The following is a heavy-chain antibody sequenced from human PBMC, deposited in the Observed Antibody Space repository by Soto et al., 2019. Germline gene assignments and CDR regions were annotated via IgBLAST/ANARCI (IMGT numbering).Heavy chain of an antibody. CDR3: ARQLTLGYCSGGSFYKAYWFDP. V-gene: IGHV4-39*01. Sequence: QLQLQESGPGLVKPSETLSLTCTVSGGSIISSSYYWGWIRQPPGKGLEWIGRIYYSGSTYYNPSLRNRVTISVDTSKNQFSLQLSSVTAADTAVYYCARQLTLGYCSGGSFYKAYWFDPWGKGTLVTVSS. D-gene: IGHD2-15*01. J-gene: IGHJ5*02. CDR2: IYYSGST. CDR1: GGSIISSSYY.